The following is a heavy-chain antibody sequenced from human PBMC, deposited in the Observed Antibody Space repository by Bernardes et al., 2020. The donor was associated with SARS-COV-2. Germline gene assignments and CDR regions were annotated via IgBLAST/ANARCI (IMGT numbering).Heavy chain of an antibody. CDR2: ISSSSSTI. J-gene: IGHJ4*01. D-gene: IGHD3-16*01. Sequence: GGSLRLSCAASGFTFSSSSMNWVRQAPGKGLEWVSYISSSSSTIYYADSVKGRFTIPRDNDKNSLYLQMSRLRADDTAVYHCTKGGSKTLDLWGHGTLVTVSS. CDR1: GFTFSSSS. V-gene: IGHV3-48*01. CDR3: TKGGSKTLDL.